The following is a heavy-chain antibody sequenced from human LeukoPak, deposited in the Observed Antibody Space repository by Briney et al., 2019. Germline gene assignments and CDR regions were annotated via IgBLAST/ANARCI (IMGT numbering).Heavy chain of an antibody. Sequence: PGGSLRLACAASGFTFADYGMSWVRQVPGKGLEWVSGIDWNGGSTGCADSVKGRFTISRDNAKNSLYLQMNSLRAEDTALYYCARPTGGNYGFDYWGQGTLVTVSS. J-gene: IGHJ4*02. D-gene: IGHD3-10*01. CDR1: GFTFADYG. V-gene: IGHV3-20*04. CDR3: ARPTGGNYGFDY. CDR2: IDWNGGST.